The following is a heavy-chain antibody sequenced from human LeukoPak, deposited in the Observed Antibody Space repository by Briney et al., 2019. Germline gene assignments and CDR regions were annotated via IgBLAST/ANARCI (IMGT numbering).Heavy chain of an antibody. V-gene: IGHV1-8*01. Sequence: GASVKDSRMGSGYTFTGYDINGVRQATRQGLEGMGWMSPYSGNTDNAQKFQGRVTMTRDTSISTAYMELSTLSSEDTAVYYCAGALSGCVLCFDYWGQGSLVTVSS. CDR1: GYTFTGYD. CDR2: MSPYSGNT. CDR3: AGALSGCVLCFDY. J-gene: IGHJ4*02. D-gene: IGHD6-19*01.